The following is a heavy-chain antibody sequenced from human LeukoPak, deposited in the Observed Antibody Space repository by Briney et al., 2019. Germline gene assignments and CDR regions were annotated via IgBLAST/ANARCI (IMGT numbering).Heavy chain of an antibody. J-gene: IGHJ4*02. CDR3: ARLQGLHFDY. CDR1: GYSISSGYY. CDR2: IYHSGST. V-gene: IGHV4-38-2*01. Sequence: PSETLSLTCAVSGYSISSGYYWGWIRPPPGKGLEWIGSIYHSGSTYYDPSLKSRVTISVDTSKNQFSLKLSSVTAADTAVYYCARLQGLHFDYWGQGTLVTVSS.